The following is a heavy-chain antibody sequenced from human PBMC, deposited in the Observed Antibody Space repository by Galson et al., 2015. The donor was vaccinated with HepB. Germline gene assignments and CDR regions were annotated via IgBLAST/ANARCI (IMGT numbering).Heavy chain of an antibody. CDR1: GFIFSTYS. CDR3: AREIYCSSTSCSDYFDS. CDR2: ISSNENNQ. J-gene: IGHJ4*02. V-gene: IGHV3-30*04. Sequence: SLRLSCAASGFIFSTYSMNWVRQAPGKGLEWVAGISSNENNQYYTDSVKGRFIISRDNSKNTLYLQMDSLRPEDTAVYYCAREIYCSSTSCSDYFDSWGQGTLVTVSS. D-gene: IGHD2-2*01.